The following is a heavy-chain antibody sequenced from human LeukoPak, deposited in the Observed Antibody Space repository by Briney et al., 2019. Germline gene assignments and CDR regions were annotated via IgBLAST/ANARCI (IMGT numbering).Heavy chain of an antibody. CDR2: IYYSGST. CDR1: GGSISSYY. CDR3: ARVPDTAMEPTSYNWFDP. V-gene: IGHV4-59*01. Sequence: SETLSLTCTVSGGSISSYYWSWIRQPPGKGLEWIGYIYYSGSTNYNPSLKSRVTISVDTSKNQFSLKLSSVTAADTAVYYCARVPDTAMEPTSYNWFDPWGQGTLVTVSS. J-gene: IGHJ5*02. D-gene: IGHD5-18*01.